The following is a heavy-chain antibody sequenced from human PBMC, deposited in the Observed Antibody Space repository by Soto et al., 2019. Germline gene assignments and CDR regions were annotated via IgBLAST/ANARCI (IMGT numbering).Heavy chain of an antibody. J-gene: IGHJ2*01. Sequence: QVQLVQSGAEVKKPGSSVKVSCKASGGTFSSYAISWVRQAPGQGLEWMGGIIPIFGTANYAQKFQGRVTITADESTSTAYMELSSLRSEDTAVYYCAAKTGVTMIVVPPYFDLWGRGTLVTGSS. D-gene: IGHD3-22*01. CDR2: IIPIFGTA. CDR1: GGTFSSYA. CDR3: AAKTGVTMIVVPPYFDL. V-gene: IGHV1-69*01.